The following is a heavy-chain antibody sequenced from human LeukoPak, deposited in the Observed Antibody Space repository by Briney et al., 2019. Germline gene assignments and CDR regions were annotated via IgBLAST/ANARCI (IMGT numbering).Heavy chain of an antibody. V-gene: IGHV3-30*04. CDR2: ISYDGSNK. Sequence: GGSLRLSCAASGFTFSSYAMHWVRQAPGEGLEWVAVISYDGSNKYYADSVKGRFTISRDNSKNTLYLQMNSLRAEDTAVYYCARVVVTAPTDGYYMDVWGKGTTVTVSS. CDR1: GFTFSSYA. CDR3: ARVVVTAPTDGYYMDV. D-gene: IGHD4-17*01. J-gene: IGHJ6*03.